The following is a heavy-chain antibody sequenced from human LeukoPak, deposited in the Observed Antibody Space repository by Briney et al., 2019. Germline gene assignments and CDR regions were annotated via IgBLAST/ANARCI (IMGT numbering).Heavy chain of an antibody. J-gene: IGHJ4*02. D-gene: IGHD7-27*01. Sequence: ASVKVSCKASGYTFTSYGISWVRQAPGQGLEWTGWISADNGYTNYAQKLQGRVTMTTDTSTTTAYMELRSLRSDDTAVYYCARDVDPTGGPADYWGQGTLVTVSS. V-gene: IGHV1-18*01. CDR2: ISADNGYT. CDR1: GYTFTSYG. CDR3: ARDVDPTGGPADY.